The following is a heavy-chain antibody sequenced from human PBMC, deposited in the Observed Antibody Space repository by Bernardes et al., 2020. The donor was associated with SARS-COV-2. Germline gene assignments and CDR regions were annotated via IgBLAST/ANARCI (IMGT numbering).Heavy chain of an antibody. J-gene: IGHJ6*02. CDR1: GFTVNSNY. D-gene: IGHD1-26*01. V-gene: IGHV3-53*01. Sequence: GGSLRLSCAASGFTVNSNYMSWVRQAPGKGLEWVSIIYSEGSTYYADSVKGRFIISRDNSKNTLYLQMNSLRAEDTAVYYCARGGTYYVDYGMDVWGQGTTVTVSS. CDR3: ARGGTYYVDYGMDV. CDR2: IYSEGST.